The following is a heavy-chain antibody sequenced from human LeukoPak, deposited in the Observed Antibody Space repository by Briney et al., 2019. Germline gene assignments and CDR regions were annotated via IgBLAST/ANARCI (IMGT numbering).Heavy chain of an antibody. CDR1: GYTLTELS. Sequence: ASVKVSRKVSGYTLTELSMYWVRQAPGKGLEWMGGFDPEDGETIYAQKFQGRVTMTEDTSTDTAYMELSSLRSEDTAVYYCATYQWELLLYYYFDYWGQGTLVTVSS. V-gene: IGHV1-24*01. J-gene: IGHJ4*02. CDR2: FDPEDGET. CDR3: ATYQWELLLYYYFDY. D-gene: IGHD1-26*01.